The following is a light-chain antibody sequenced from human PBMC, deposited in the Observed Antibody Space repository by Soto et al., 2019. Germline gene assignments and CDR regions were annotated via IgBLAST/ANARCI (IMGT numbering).Light chain of an antibody. CDR1: QGISSW. CDR2: GAS. J-gene: IGKJ1*01. V-gene: IGKV3-20*01. Sequence: TQSPSSVSASVGDRVTITCRASQGISSWLAWYQQKPGQAPRLLIYGASSRATGIPDRFSGSGSGTDFTLTISRLEPEDFAVYYCQQYGNSPRTFGQGTKVDIK. CDR3: QQYGNSPRT.